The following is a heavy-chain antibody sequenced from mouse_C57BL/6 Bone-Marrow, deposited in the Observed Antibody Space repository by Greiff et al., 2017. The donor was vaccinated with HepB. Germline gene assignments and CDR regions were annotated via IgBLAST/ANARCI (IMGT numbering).Heavy chain of an antibody. CDR2: IYPGSGNT. Sequence: VQLQQSGAELVRPGASVKLSCKASGYTFTDYYINWVKQRPGQGLEWIARIYPGSGNTYYNEKFKGKATLTAEKSSSTAYMQLSSLTSEDSAVYFCARGEGYYPAWFAYWGQGTLVTVSA. CDR3: ARGEGYYPAWFAY. D-gene: IGHD2-3*01. V-gene: IGHV1-76*01. J-gene: IGHJ3*01. CDR1: GYTFTDYY.